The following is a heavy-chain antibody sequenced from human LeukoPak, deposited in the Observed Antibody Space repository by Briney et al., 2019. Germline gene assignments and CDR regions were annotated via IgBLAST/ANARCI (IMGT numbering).Heavy chain of an antibody. Sequence: GASVKVSCTASGGTFSGYAISWVRQAPGQGLEWMGRIIPIFGIANYAQKFQGRVTITADKSTSTAYMELSSLRSEDTAVYYCAKAIAARPGNWFDPWGRGTLVTVSS. V-gene: IGHV1-69*04. CDR3: AKAIAARPGNWFDP. J-gene: IGHJ5*02. D-gene: IGHD6-6*01. CDR2: IIPIFGIA. CDR1: GGTFSGYA.